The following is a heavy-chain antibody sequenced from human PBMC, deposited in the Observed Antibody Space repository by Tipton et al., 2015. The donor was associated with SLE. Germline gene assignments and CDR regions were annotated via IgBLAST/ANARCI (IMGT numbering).Heavy chain of an antibody. CDR1: GDSVSSSSYY. CDR3: AKQDILTGYYTYNWFDP. Sequence: LRLSCTVSGDSVSSSSYYWGWIRQPPGKGLEWIGYIHYSGNTNYNPSLKSRVNISVDTSKNQFSLKLSSVTAADTDVYYCAKQDILTGYYTYNWFDPWGQGTLVTVSS. D-gene: IGHD3-9*01. J-gene: IGHJ5*02. CDR2: IHYSGNT. V-gene: IGHV4-61*01.